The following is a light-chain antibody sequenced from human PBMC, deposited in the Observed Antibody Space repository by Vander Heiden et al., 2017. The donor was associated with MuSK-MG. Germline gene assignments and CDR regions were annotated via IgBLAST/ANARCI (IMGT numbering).Light chain of an antibody. Sequence: EIVLTQSPATLSVSPVERATLACRASQSVSSNLAWYQQKPGQAPRLLIYGASTRATGIPARFSGSGSGTEFTLTISSLQSEDFAVYYCQQDNNCPQTFGQGTKVEIK. J-gene: IGKJ2*01. CDR3: QQDNNCPQT. V-gene: IGKV3-15*01. CDR1: QSVSSN. CDR2: GAS.